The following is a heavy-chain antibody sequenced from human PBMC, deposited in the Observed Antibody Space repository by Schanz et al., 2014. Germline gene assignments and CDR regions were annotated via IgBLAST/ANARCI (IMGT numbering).Heavy chain of an antibody. CDR1: GFTFENYA. CDR2: ISGDHRNT. V-gene: IGHV3-23*04. Sequence: EVQLVESGGGVVRPGGSLRLSCAASGFTFENYALTWVRQAPGKGLVWVSSISGDHRNTFYADSVKGRFTISRDNSKNTLYLQMNSLRAEDTAIYYCAKDAPYPFDLWGRGTLITVSS. J-gene: IGHJ2*01. CDR3: AKDAPYPFDL.